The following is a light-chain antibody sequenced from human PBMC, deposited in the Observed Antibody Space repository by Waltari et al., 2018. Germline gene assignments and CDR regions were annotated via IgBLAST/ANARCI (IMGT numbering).Light chain of an antibody. J-gene: IGKJ4*01. CDR2: PAS. Sequence: DIKMTQSPSSLSASVGDRVTITCRASQGMDNYLAWYQQKPGKVPKLLIFPASTLQSGVPSRFSGSGSGTDFTLTISSLQPEDVAIYYCQKFNSAPLTFGGGTKVEIK. V-gene: IGKV1-27*01. CDR1: QGMDNY. CDR3: QKFNSAPLT.